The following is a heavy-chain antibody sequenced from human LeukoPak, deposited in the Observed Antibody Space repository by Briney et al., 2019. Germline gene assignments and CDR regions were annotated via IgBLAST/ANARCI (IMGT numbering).Heavy chain of an antibody. D-gene: IGHD3-3*01. CDR1: RGSISSGNDYY. J-gene: IGHJ4*02. V-gene: IGHV4-30-4*08. CDR3: ATHIASIFGVLKR. Sequence: KSSETLSLTCTVSRGSISSGNDYYLSWIRQPPGKGLEWIRYIYYSETAYYIPSLKSRVTISVDTPKNQFSRKLSSVTAADTAVYYCATHIASIFGVLKRWGQGTLVTVSS. CDR2: IYYSETA.